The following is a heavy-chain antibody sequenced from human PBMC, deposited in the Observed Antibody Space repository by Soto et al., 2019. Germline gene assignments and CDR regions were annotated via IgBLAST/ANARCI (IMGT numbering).Heavy chain of an antibody. V-gene: IGHV1-18*01. D-gene: IGHD2-2*01. J-gene: IGHJ3*02. Sequence: ASVKVSCKASGYTFTSYGISWVRQAPGQGLEWMGWISAYNGNTNYAQKLQGRVTMNTDTSTSTAYMELRSLRSDDTAVYYCARARYCSSTSCSGGAFDIWGQGTMVTVSS. CDR2: ISAYNGNT. CDR3: ARARYCSSTSCSGGAFDI. CDR1: GYTFTSYG.